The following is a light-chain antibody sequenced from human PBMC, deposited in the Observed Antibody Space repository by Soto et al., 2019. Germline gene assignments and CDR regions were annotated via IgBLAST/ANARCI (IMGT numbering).Light chain of an antibody. V-gene: IGKV1-39*01. CDR2: AAS. J-gene: IGKJ2*01. Sequence: DIQMTQSPSSLSASVGDRVTITCRASQSISSYLNWYQQKPGKAPKLLIYAASSLQSGVPSRFSGSGAGTDFTLTISSLQPEDFAPYYCQHSYTTPPFGQGTKLEIK. CDR1: QSISSY. CDR3: QHSYTTPP.